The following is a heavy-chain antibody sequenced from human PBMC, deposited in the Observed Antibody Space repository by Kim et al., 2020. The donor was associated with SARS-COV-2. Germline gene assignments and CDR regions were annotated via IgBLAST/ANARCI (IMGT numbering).Heavy chain of an antibody. D-gene: IGHD3-10*01. Sequence: ADAGKGRFTISRDNAKNSLYRQMNSLRAEDTAVYYCARFYGSGSHYYGMDVWGQGTTVTVSS. J-gene: IGHJ6*02. V-gene: IGHV3-7*04. CDR3: ARFYGSGSHYYGMDV.